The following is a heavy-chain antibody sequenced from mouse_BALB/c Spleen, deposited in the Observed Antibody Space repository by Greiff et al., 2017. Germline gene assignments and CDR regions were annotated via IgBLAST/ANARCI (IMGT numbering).Heavy chain of an antibody. CDR1: GYSITSDYA. D-gene: IGHD2-2*01. J-gene: IGHJ3*01. V-gene: IGHV3-2*02. CDR2: ISYSGST. CDR3: AREGLPSWFAY. Sequence: VQLKESGPGLVKPSQSLSLTCTVTGYSITSDYAWNWIRQFPGNKLEWMGYISYSGSTSYNPSLKSRISITRDTSKNQFFLQLNSVTTEDTATYYCAREGLPSWFAYWGQGTLVTVSA.